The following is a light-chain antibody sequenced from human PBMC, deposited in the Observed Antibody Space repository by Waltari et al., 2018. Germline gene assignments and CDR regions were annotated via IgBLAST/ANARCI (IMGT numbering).Light chain of an antibody. CDR1: QSVSSY. Sequence: EIVLTQSPATLSLSPGERATLSCRASQSVSSYLAWYQQKPGQAPRLLLYDASNRAAGIPARFSGSGSGTDFTLTISSLEPEDFAVYFCQQYASPPITFGQGTRLE. CDR3: QQYASPPIT. V-gene: IGKV3-11*01. J-gene: IGKJ5*01. CDR2: DAS.